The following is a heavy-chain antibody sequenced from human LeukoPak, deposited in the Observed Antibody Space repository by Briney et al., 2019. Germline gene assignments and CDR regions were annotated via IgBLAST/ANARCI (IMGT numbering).Heavy chain of an antibody. CDR1: GYTFTNYY. CDR3: ARGRLSAIGYFDY. CDR2: INPSGGST. J-gene: IGHJ4*02. V-gene: IGHV1-46*01. Sequence: ASVKVSCKASGYTFTNYYLHWVRQAPGQGLEWMGLINPSGGSTSYAQKFQGRVTMTRDTSTSTIYMELSSMRSDDTAVYYCARGRLSAIGYFDYWGQGTLVTVSS. D-gene: IGHD3-16*01.